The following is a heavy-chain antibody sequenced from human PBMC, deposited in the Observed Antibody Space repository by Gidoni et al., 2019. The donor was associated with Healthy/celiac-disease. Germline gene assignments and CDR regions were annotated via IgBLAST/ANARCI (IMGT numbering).Heavy chain of an antibody. V-gene: IGHV3-11*05. CDR2: ISSSSSYT. J-gene: IGHJ4*02. D-gene: IGHD3-10*01. CDR3: ARDSPYYYGSGSYYADY. Sequence: QVQLVESGGGLVKPGGSLRLSCAASGFTFSDYYMSWTRQAPGKGLEWFSYISSSSSYTNYADSVKGRFTISRDNAKNSLYLQMNSLRAEDTAVYYCARDSPYYYGSGSYYADYWGQGTLVTVSS. CDR1: GFTFSDYY.